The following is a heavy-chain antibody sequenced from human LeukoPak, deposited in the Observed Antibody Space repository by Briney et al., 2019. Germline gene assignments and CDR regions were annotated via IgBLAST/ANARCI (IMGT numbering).Heavy chain of an antibody. J-gene: IGHJ3*02. CDR1: GFTMNNYG. Sequence: GGSLRLSCAASGFTMNNYGMNWIRQAPGKGLEWVASISNDGLNTYYTDSVKGRFTISRDDSKNTLSLQMNSLRAEDTAVYYCARDYYDRDAFDIWGQGTMVTVSS. CDR2: ISNDGLNT. V-gene: IGHV3-30*03. D-gene: IGHD3-22*01. CDR3: ARDYYDRDAFDI.